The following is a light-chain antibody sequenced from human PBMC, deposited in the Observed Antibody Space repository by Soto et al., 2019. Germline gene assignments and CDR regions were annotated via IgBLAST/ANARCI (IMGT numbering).Light chain of an antibody. CDR3: NSYTGSSTYV. J-gene: IGLJ1*01. V-gene: IGLV2-18*02. Sequence: QSALTQPPSVSGSPGQSVAISCTGTSSDVGSYNRVSWYQQPPGAAPKLMIYEVSNRPSGVTDRFSGCKSGNTASLTISGLQAEDEADYYCNSYTGSSTYVFGTGTKLTVL. CDR1: SSDVGSYNR. CDR2: EVS.